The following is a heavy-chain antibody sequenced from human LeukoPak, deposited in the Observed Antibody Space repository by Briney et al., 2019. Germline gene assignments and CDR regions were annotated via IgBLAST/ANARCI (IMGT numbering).Heavy chain of an antibody. V-gene: IGHV4-59*01. CDR1: GGSMSSYY. CDR3: ARGGGGSWYGTVDY. Sequence: SETLSLTCTVAGGSMSSYYWNWIRQPPGKGLEWIGYFHYSGSTNYNPSLKSRVTISVDTYKNQFSLKLSSVTAEDTAMYYCARGGGGSWYGTVDYWGQGTLVTVSS. J-gene: IGHJ4*02. D-gene: IGHD6-13*01. CDR2: FHYSGST.